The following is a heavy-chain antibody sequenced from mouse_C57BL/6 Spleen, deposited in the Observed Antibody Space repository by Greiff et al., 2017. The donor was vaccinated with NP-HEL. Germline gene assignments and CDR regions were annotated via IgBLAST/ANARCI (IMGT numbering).Heavy chain of an antibody. V-gene: IGHV5-4*01. D-gene: IGHD1-1*01. CDR2: ISAGGSYT. CDR3: ARDWTVVATSYFDY. CDR1: GFTFSSYA. Sequence: EVQVLESGAGLVKPGASLKLSCAASGFTFSSYAMSWVRQSPEKRLEWVATISAGGSYTYYPDKLKGTFTITRDTSTNKLYMQMSHLKSEDTAMYYCARDWTVVATSYFDYWGQGTTLTVSS. J-gene: IGHJ2*01.